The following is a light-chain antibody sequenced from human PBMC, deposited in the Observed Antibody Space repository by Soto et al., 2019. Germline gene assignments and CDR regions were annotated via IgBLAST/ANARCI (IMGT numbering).Light chain of an antibody. CDR3: TSYTSTSTPVL. CDR1: SSDVGGYNS. J-gene: IGLJ2*01. V-gene: IGLV2-14*03. Sequence: QSALTQPASVSGSPGQSITISCTGTSSDVGGYNSVSWYQHHPGKAPKLMISDVTNRPSGVSNRFSGSKSGNTASLTISGLQAEDEAVYYCTSYTSTSTPVLFGGATKLTVL. CDR2: DVT.